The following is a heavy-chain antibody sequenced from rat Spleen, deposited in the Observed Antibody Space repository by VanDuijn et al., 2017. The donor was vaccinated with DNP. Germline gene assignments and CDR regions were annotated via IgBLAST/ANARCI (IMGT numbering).Heavy chain of an antibody. CDR2: IIYDGSST. V-gene: IGHV5S10*01. J-gene: IGHJ3*01. CDR1: GFTFSDYA. D-gene: IGHD1-7*01. Sequence: EVQLVESGGGLVQPGRSLKLSCAASGFTFSDYAMAWVRQSPKKGLEWVATIIYDGSSTYYRDSVRGRFTISRAYARSTLYLQMDSLRSEETATYYCATSSYDVYDDGFAYWGQVTLVTVSS. CDR3: ATSSYDVYDDGFAY.